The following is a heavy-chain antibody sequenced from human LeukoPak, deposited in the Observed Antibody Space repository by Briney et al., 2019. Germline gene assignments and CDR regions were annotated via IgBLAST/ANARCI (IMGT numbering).Heavy chain of an antibody. V-gene: IGHV4-31*03. CDR1: GGSINSGVYY. CDR3: ARVSGSYFLFDY. D-gene: IGHD1-26*01. J-gene: IGHJ4*02. CDR2: IYDSGT. Sequence: SETLSLTCTVSGGSINSGVYYWSWIRQHPGKGLEWIGYIYDSGTFYNPSLKSRLTISVDTSKNQFSLNLSSVTAADTAVYYCARVSGSYFLFDYWGQGTLVTVSS.